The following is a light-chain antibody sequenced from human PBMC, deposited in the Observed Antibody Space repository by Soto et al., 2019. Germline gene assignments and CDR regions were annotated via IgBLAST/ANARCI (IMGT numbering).Light chain of an antibody. V-gene: IGLV1-51*02. CDR2: ENV. CDR3: ATWDIALSAVV. CDR1: NSNIGTKF. J-gene: IGLJ3*02. Sequence: QSVLTQPPSVSAAPGQTVIVSCSGSNSNIGTKFVSWYQQFPGTAPKLLIFENVKRPSGIPDRFSGSKSGTSATLGITGLQAGDEADYYCATWDIALSAVVFGGGTKVTVL.